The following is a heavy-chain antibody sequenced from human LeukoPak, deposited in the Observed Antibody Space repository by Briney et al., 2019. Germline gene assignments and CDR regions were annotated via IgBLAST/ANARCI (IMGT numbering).Heavy chain of an antibody. Sequence: PGGSLRLSCAASGFTFSSYEMNWVRQAPGKVLEWVSYISSSGSTIYYADSVKGRFTISRDNAKNSLYLQMNSLRAEDTAVYYCAREAVVVPAAMPVRYFDYWGQGTLVTVSS. CDR2: ISSSGSTI. CDR3: AREAVVVPAAMPVRYFDY. J-gene: IGHJ4*02. D-gene: IGHD2-2*01. CDR1: GFTFSSYE. V-gene: IGHV3-48*03.